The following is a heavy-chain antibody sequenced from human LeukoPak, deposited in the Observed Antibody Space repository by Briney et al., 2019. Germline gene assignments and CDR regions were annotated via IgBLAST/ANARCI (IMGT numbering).Heavy chain of an antibody. V-gene: IGHV3-23*01. D-gene: IGHD4-17*01. J-gene: IGHJ6*03. Sequence: PGGSLRLSCAASGFTFSGYAMSWVRQAPGKGLEWVSAISGSGGSTYYADSVKGRFTISRDNSKNTLYLQMNSLRAEDTAVYYCASQHDYGDSDYYYYMDVWGKGTTVTVSS. CDR2: ISGSGGST. CDR1: GFTFSGYA. CDR3: ASQHDYGDSDYYYYMDV.